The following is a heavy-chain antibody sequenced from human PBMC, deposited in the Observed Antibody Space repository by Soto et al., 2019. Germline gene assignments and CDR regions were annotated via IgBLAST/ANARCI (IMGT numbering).Heavy chain of an antibody. D-gene: IGHD3-22*01. CDR1: GYTFTSYY. V-gene: IGHV1-46*01. J-gene: IGHJ4*02. CDR2: INPSGGST. CDR3: ASYDSSGFLFDY. Sequence: GASVKVSCKASGYTFTSYYMHWVRQAPGQGLEWMGIINPSGGSTSYAQKFQGRVTMTRDTSTSTVYMELSSLRSEDTAVYYCASYDSSGFLFDYWGQGTLVTVSS.